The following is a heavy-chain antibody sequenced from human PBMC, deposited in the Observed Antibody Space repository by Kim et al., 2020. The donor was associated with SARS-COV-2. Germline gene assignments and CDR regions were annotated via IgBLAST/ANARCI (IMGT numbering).Heavy chain of an antibody. CDR1: GFTFSGSA. CDR3: TRHDNWNDEAY. CDR2: IRSKANSYAT. J-gene: IGHJ4*02. Sequence: GGSLRLSCAASGFTFSGSAMHWVRQASGKGLEWVGRIRSKANSYATAYAASVKGRFTISRDDSKNTAYLQMNSLKTEDTAVYYCTRHDNWNDEAYWGQGTLVTVSS. V-gene: IGHV3-73*01. D-gene: IGHD1-1*01.